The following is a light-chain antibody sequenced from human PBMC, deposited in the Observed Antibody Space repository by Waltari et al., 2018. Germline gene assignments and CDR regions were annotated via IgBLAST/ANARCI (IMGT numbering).Light chain of an antibody. CDR1: SSNIGAGYD. V-gene: IGLV1-40*01. CDR3: QSYDSSLSGSNVV. Sequence: QSVLTQPPSVSWAPGQRVTISCTGSSSNIGAGYDVHWYQQLPGTAPKLLIYGNINRPSGVPDRFSGSKSGTSASLAITGLQAEDEADYYCQSYDSSLSGSNVVFGGGTKLTVL. CDR2: GNI. J-gene: IGLJ2*01.